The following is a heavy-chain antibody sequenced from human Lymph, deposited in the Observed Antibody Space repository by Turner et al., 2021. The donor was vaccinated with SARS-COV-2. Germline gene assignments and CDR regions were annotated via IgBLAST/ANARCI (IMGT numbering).Heavy chain of an antibody. Sequence: QVQLVESGGGVVQPGRSLRLSCAASGFTFSSYGMHWVRQAPGKGLEWVAVISYDGSNKYYADSVKGRFTSSRDNSKNTLYLQMNSLRAEDTAVYYCAKDGGGYFDYWGQGTLVTVSS. D-gene: IGHD3-10*01. J-gene: IGHJ4*02. CDR2: ISYDGSNK. CDR3: AKDGGGYFDY. V-gene: IGHV3-30*18. CDR1: GFTFSSYG.